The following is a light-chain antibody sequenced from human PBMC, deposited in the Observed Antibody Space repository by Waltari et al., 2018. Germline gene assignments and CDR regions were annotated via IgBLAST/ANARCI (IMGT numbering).Light chain of an antibody. CDR3: QQSGTFPPT. CDR2: HAS. Sequence: DIRVTQSPSSVSASVGDSVTITCRASQDIRTWLAWYQQKPGKAPRLLIYHASGLQSGVPSRFSGSGSGTDFTLTISSLQPEDFATYSCQQSGTFPPTFGPGTKVEI. CDR1: QDIRTW. J-gene: IGKJ1*01. V-gene: IGKV1-12*01.